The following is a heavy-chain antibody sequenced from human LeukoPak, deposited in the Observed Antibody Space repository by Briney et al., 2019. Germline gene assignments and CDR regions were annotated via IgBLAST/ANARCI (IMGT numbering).Heavy chain of an antibody. V-gene: IGHV4-31*03. J-gene: IGHJ6*02. CDR1: GGSISSGGYY. D-gene: IGHD6-13*01. CDR3: ARDGHRDNSSSWYSPYYYYYYGMDV. Sequence: PSETLSLTCTVSGGSISSGGYYWSWIRQHPGKGLEWNGYIYYSGSTYYNPSLKSRVTISVDTSKNQFSLKLSSVTAADTAVYYCARDGHRDNSSSWYSPYYYYYYGMDVWGQGTTVTVSS. CDR2: IYYSGST.